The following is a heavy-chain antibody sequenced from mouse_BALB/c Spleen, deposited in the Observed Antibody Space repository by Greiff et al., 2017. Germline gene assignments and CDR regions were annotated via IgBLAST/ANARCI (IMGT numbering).Heavy chain of an antibody. CDR1: GYSITSGYY. V-gene: IGHV3-6*02. Sequence: DVQLQESGPGLVKPSQSLSLTCSVTGYSITSGYYWNWIRQFPGNKLEWMGYISYDGSNNYNPSLKNRISITRDTSKNQFFLKLNSVTTEDTATYYCASLYYGYVAGFAYWGQGTLVTVSA. CDR2: ISYDGSN. D-gene: IGHD1-2*01. CDR3: ASLYYGYVAGFAY. J-gene: IGHJ3*01.